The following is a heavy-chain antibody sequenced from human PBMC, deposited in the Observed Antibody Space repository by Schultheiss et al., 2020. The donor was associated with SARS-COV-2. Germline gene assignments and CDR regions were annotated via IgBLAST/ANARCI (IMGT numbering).Heavy chain of an antibody. J-gene: IGHJ5*02. Sequence: GGSLRLSCAASGFTFSSYAMSWVRQAPGKGLEWVSGISWNSGSIGYADSVKGRFTISRDNAKNSLYLQMNSLRAEDTAVYYCARDSEQWLENWFDPWGQGTLVTVSS. CDR1: GFTFSSYA. V-gene: IGHV3-48*04. CDR2: ISWNSGSI. CDR3: ARDSEQWLENWFDP. D-gene: IGHD6-19*01.